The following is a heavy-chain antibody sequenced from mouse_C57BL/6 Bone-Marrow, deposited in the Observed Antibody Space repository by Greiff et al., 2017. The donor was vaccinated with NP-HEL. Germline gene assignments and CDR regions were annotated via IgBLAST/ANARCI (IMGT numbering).Heavy chain of an antibody. CDR2: ISDGGSYT. CDR3: ARDGNYRFYYAMDY. D-gene: IGHD2-1*01. J-gene: IGHJ4*01. CDR1: GFTFSSYA. V-gene: IGHV5-4*01. Sequence: DVMLVESGGGLVKPGGSLKLSCAASGFTFSSYAMSWVRQTPEKRLEWVATISDGGSYTYYPDNVKGRFTLSRDNAKNNLYLQMSKLKSEDTAMYYCARDGNYRFYYAMDYWGQGTAVTVSA.